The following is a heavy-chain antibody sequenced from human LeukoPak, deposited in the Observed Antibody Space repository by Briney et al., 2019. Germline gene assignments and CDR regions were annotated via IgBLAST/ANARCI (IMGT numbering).Heavy chain of an antibody. Sequence: VASVKVSCKASGYTFTGYYMHWVRQAPGQGLEWMGWINPNSGGTNYAQKFQGRVTMTRDTSISTAYMELSRLRSDDTAVYYCARLYSGYDFHFFDYWGQGTLVTVSS. CDR3: ARLYSGYDFHFFDY. CDR2: INPNSGGT. J-gene: IGHJ4*02. D-gene: IGHD5-12*01. CDR1: GYTFTGYY. V-gene: IGHV1-2*02.